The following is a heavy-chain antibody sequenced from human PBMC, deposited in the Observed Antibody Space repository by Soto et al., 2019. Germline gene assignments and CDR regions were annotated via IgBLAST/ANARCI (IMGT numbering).Heavy chain of an antibody. CDR1: GYTFTSYD. J-gene: IGHJ3*02. D-gene: IGHD3-3*01. CDR3: ATGYYDFWSIHDAFDI. V-gene: IGHV1-8*01. Sequence: VSVKVSSKAPGYTFTSYDINWVRQSTGQGLEWMGWMNPNSGNTGYAQKFQGRGTMTRNTSISTAYMELSSLRSEDTAVYYCATGYYDFWSIHDAFDIWGKRQMVTVSS. CDR2: MNPNSGNT.